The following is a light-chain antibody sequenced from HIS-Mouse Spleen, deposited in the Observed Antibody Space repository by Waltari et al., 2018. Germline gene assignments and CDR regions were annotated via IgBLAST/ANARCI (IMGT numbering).Light chain of an antibody. Sequence: DIQLTQSPSFLSASVGDRVTITCRASQGISSYLAWYQQKPGKAPKHLIYAASTLQSVVPSRLRGSGSGTEYTLTISSLQPQDFATYYCQQLNSYPPTFVQGTKVEIK. J-gene: IGKJ1*01. V-gene: IGKV1-9*01. CDR2: AAS. CDR3: QQLNSYPPT. CDR1: QGISSY.